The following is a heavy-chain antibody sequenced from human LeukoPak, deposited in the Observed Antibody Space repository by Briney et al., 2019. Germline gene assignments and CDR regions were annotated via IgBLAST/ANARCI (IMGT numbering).Heavy chain of an antibody. Sequence: PGGSLRLSCAASGFTFSSYSMNWVRQAPGKGLEWVSSISSSSYIYYADSVKGRFTISRDNSKNTLYLQMNSLRAEDTAVYYCAKVLISSWYVHDAFDIWGQGTMVTVSS. V-gene: IGHV3-21*04. CDR2: ISSSSYI. J-gene: IGHJ3*02. CDR3: AKVLISSWYVHDAFDI. CDR1: GFTFSSYS. D-gene: IGHD6-13*01.